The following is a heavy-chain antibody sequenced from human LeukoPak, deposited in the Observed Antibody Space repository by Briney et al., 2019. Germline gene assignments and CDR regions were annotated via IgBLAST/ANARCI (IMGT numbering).Heavy chain of an antibody. V-gene: IGHV3-13*04. D-gene: IGHD6-19*01. Sequence: PGGSLRLSCAASGFTFSTYAMHWVRQATGKGLEWVSAIGTAGDTYYPGSVKGRFTISRENAKNSLYLQMNSLRAGDTAVYYCARGSAVAGTPDYWGQGTLVTVSS. J-gene: IGHJ4*02. CDR2: IGTAGDT. CDR1: GFTFSTYA. CDR3: ARGSAVAGTPDY.